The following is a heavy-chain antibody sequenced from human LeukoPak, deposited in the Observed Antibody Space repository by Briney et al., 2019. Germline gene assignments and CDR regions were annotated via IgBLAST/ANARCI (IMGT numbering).Heavy chain of an antibody. CDR3: AKAGAVAANGDDYYYGMDV. J-gene: IGHJ6*02. CDR2: ISGSGGST. CDR1: GFTFSSYA. D-gene: IGHD6-19*01. V-gene: IGHV3-23*01. Sequence: GGSLRLSCAASGFTFSSYAMSWVRQAPGKGLEWVSAISGSGGSTYYADSVRGRFTISRDNSKNTLYLQMNSLRAEDTAVYYCAKAGAVAANGDDYYYGMDVWGQGTTVTVSS.